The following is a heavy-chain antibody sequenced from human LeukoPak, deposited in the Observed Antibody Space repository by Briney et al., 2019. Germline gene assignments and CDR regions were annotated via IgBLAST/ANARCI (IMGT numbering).Heavy chain of an antibody. V-gene: IGHV3-21*01. CDR1: GFTFSSYS. D-gene: IGHD2-2*01. J-gene: IGHJ6*02. CDR3: SRTDCSITNCPVAMDV. Sequence: GGSLRLSCAASGFTFSSYSMNWVRQAPGKGLEWVSSISSSSGFIYYADSVRGRFTISRDNAKNSLFLQMNSLRAEDTAAYYCSRTDCSITNCPVAMDVWGQGTTVTVSS. CDR2: ISSSSGFI.